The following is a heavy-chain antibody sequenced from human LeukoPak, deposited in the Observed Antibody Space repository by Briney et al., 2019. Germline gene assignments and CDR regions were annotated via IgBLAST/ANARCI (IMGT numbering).Heavy chain of an antibody. J-gene: IGHJ4*02. V-gene: IGHV1-46*01. CDR2: INPSGGST. CDR1: GYTFTGYY. CDR3: ARAPSDLYSSSWYGVDY. Sequence: ASVKVSCKASGYTFTGYYMHWVRQAPGQGLEWMGIINPSGGSTSYAQKFQGRVTMTRDMSTSTVYMGLSSLRSEDTAVYYCARAPSDLYSSSWYGVDYWGQGTLVTVSS. D-gene: IGHD6-13*01.